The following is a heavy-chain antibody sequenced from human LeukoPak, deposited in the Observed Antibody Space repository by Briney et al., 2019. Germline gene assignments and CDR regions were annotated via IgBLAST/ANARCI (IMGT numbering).Heavy chain of an antibody. D-gene: IGHD4-17*01. CDR1: GYTFTGYD. J-gene: IGHJ4*02. V-gene: IGHV1-2*04. CDR2: MNPNSGGT. Sequence: ASVKVSCKASGYTFTGYDINWVRQATGQGLEWMGWMNPNSGGTNYAQKFQGWVTMTRDTSISTAYMELSRLRSDDTAVYYCAREGLRSFDYWGQGTLVTVSS. CDR3: AREGLRSFDY.